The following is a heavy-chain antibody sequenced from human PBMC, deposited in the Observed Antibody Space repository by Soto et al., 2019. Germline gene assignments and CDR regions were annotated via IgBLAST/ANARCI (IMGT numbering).Heavy chain of an antibody. CDR2: IYTSGGT. D-gene: IGHD6-13*01. CDR3: ARGAAAGVDYGMDL. Sequence: SETLSLTCTVSGGSISTYYWSWSRQPAGKGLEWIGRIYTSGGTNYNPSLKSRVTMSRDTSKKQFSLNLSSVTAADTAVYYCARGAAAGVDYGMDLWGQGTTVTVSS. CDR1: GGSISTYY. V-gene: IGHV4-4*07. J-gene: IGHJ6*02.